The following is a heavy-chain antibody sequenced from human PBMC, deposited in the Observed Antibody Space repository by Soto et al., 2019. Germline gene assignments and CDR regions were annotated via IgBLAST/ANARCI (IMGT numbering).Heavy chain of an antibody. CDR3: ARSSGRKFGIIIDGINWFAP. Sequence: ASVKGSSKAPRDTFTSYYINWACHAPGQGLEWMGAITPHGGSTPYAQKFKGRVTLTRATSASTVYMEVSSLAAEDTAMYYCARSSGRKFGIIIDGINWFAPWGQGTLVSVS. CDR1: RDTFTSYY. J-gene: IGHJ5*02. V-gene: IGHV1-46*01. D-gene: IGHD3-10*01. CDR2: ITPHGGST.